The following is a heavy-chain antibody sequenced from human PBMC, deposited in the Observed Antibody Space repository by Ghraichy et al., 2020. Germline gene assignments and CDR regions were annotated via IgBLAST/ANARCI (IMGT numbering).Heavy chain of an antibody. J-gene: IGHJ4*02. D-gene: IGHD6-13*01. V-gene: IGHV2-70*11. CDR2: IDWDDDK. CDR1: GFSLTTGGMC. CDR3: ARIWVGYSSSWHIDF. Sequence: SGPTLVKPTQTLTLTCSFSGFSLTTGGMCINWIRQLPGKSLEWLARIDWDDDKHYNASLKTRLTISKDSSKNQVVLTMTNMNPADTGTYFCARIWVGYSSSWHIDFWGPGTPVTVSS.